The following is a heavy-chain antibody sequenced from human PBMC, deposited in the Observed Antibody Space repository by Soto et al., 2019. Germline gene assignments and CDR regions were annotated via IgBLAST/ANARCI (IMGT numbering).Heavy chain of an antibody. D-gene: IGHD2-21*01. J-gene: IGHJ4*02. V-gene: IGHV4-34*01. CDR1: GRSFSGYY. CDR3: ARAYGGDVFDY. Sequence: QVQLQQCGAGLLKPSETLSLTCAVYGRSFSGYYWSWNRQPPGKGLEWIGQINHSGSTNYNPSLKSRVTISVDPSKNHFSLKLSSLTAADTAVYYCARAYGGDVFDYWGQGTLVTVSS. CDR2: INHSGST.